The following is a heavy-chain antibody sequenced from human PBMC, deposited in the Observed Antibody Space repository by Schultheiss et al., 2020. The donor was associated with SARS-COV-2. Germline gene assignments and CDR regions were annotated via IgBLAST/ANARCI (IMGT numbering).Heavy chain of an antibody. J-gene: IGHJ4*02. CDR3: ARGTGVFGVVIMFDY. Sequence: SETLSLTCTVSGGSISSSSYYWGWIRQPAGKGLEWIGRIYTSGSTNYNPSLKSRVTISVDTSKNQFSLKLSSVTAADTAVYYCARGTGVFGVVIMFDYWGQGTLVTVSS. CDR2: IYTSGST. D-gene: IGHD3-3*01. CDR1: GGSISSSSYY. V-gene: IGHV4-61*02.